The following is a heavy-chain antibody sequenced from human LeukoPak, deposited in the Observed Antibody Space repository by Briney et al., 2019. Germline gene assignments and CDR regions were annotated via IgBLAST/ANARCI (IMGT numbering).Heavy chain of an antibody. CDR1: GYTFTGYY. CDR3: AREVSGRLPDRVAGMDV. J-gene: IGHJ6*02. Sequence: ASVRVSCKPSGYTFTGYYTHWVRQTPGQGLEWMGWINPNRGGTNYAQKFQSRGTMTRDTSISTAYMEVSRLRSNETAVYYCAREVSGRLPDRVAGMDVWGQGTTVTDSS. CDR2: INPNRGGT. D-gene: IGHD1-14*01. V-gene: IGHV1-2*02.